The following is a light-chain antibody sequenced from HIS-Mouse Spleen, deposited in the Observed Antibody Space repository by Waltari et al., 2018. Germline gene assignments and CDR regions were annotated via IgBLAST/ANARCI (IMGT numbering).Light chain of an antibody. Sequence: QSALTQPPSVSGSPGQSVTISCTGTSSDVGSYNPASWYQQPPGTAPKLMIYEVSNRPSGVPDRFSGSKSGNTASLTISGLQAEDEADYYCSSYTSSSTVFGTGTKVTVL. J-gene: IGLJ1*01. CDR2: EVS. CDR3: SSYTSSSTV. CDR1: SSDVGSYNP. V-gene: IGLV2-18*02.